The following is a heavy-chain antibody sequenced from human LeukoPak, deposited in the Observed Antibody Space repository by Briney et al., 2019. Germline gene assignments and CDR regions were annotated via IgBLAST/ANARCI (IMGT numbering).Heavy chain of an antibody. CDR1: GYTFTSYD. CDR2: MSPNSGDT. D-gene: IGHD6-13*01. Sequence: ASVKVSCKASGYTFTSYDFNWVRQATGQRPEWMGWMSPNSGDTGYAQKFQDRVTMTRNTSISTAYMEPSSLRSDDTAVYYCARDLGAAAGTRWFDPWGQGTLVTVSS. CDR3: ARDLGAAAGTRWFDP. J-gene: IGHJ5*02. V-gene: IGHV1-8*01.